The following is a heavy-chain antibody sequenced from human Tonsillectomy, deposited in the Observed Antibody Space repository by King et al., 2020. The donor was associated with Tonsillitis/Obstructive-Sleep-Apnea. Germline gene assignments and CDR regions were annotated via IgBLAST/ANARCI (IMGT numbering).Heavy chain of an antibody. D-gene: IGHD3-3*01. CDR3: ARSTMFGVVITPLYFDY. Sequence: VQLQQWGAGLLKPSETLSLTCAVYGGSFSGYYWSWIRPPPGKGREWIWEINHSGSSNYNPSLKSRVTISVDTSKNQFSLNLSSVTAADTAIYYFARSTMFGVVITPLYFDYWGQGTLVTVSS. V-gene: IGHV4-34*01. J-gene: IGHJ4*02. CDR1: GGSFSGYY. CDR2: INHSGSS.